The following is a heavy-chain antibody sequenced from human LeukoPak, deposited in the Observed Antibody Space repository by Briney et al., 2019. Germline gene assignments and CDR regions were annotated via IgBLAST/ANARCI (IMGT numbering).Heavy chain of an antibody. J-gene: IGHJ4*02. CDR2: IHTSGIT. Sequence: SETLSLTCTVSGASINNYYWTWIRQPAGKGLEWIGRIHTSGITNYSPSLKSRVTISLDKSKNQFSLNLSSVTAADTAVYYCARDPNSVTVTGDYYFDYWGRGTLVTVSS. CDR1: GASINNYY. D-gene: IGHD7-27*01. V-gene: IGHV4-4*07. CDR3: ARDPNSVTVTGDYYFDY.